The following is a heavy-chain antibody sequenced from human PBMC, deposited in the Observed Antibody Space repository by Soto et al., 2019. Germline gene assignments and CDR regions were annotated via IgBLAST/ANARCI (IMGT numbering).Heavy chain of an antibody. J-gene: IGHJ3*02. V-gene: IGHV3-21*01. Sequence: GSLRLSCAASGFTFSSYGMNWVRQAPGKGLEWVSSISTSTSYIYYADSVKGRFTISRDNAKNSVYLQMNSLRAEDTAVYYCARLYCRGGSCYSGDAFDIWGQGTMVTVS. CDR3: ARLYCRGGSCYSGDAFDI. CDR2: ISTSTSYI. CDR1: GFTFSSYG. D-gene: IGHD2-15*01.